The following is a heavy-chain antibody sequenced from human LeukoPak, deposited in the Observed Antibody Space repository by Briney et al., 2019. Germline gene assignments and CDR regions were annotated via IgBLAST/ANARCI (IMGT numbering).Heavy chain of an antibody. J-gene: IGHJ4*02. D-gene: IGHD1-1*01. CDR1: GFTFSTYW. CDR3: ARDINWNQVDY. Sequence: GGSLRLSCAASGFTFSTYWMAWVRQAPGKGLEWVANIKQDGSEKYYVGSVKGRFTIYRDNPKNSLFLQMNNLRVDDAGVYYCARDINWNQVDYWGQGTLVAVSS. CDR2: IKQDGSEK. V-gene: IGHV3-7*01.